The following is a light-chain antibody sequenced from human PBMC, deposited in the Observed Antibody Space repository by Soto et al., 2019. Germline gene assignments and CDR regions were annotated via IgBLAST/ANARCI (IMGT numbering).Light chain of an antibody. CDR1: QTINNN. CDR3: QQYGSSPPIT. J-gene: IGKJ5*01. CDR2: GAS. Sequence: VMTQAPATLSVSQGERATLSCRASQTINNNVAWYQLKDGQVPRLVIYGASTRATDIPARFSGSGSGTEFTLTISRLEPEDFAVYYCQQYGSSPPITFGQGTRLE. V-gene: IGKV3-15*01.